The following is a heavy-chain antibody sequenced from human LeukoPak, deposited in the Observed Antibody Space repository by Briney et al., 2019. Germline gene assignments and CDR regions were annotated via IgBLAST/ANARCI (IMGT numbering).Heavy chain of an antibody. J-gene: IGHJ4*02. D-gene: IGHD3-10*01. CDR1: GFSFSSYR. V-gene: IGHV3-20*04. Sequence: GGSLRLSCAASGFSFSSYRMNWVRQAPGKGLEWVSGIDWNGGSTGYADSVKGRFTISRDNAKNPLYLQMNSLRAEDTALYYCARMERLLWFGELSFLDYWGQGTLVTVSS. CDR3: ARMERLLWFGELSFLDY. CDR2: IDWNGGST.